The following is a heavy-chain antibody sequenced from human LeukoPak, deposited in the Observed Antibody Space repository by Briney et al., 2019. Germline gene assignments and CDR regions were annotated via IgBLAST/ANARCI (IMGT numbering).Heavy chain of an antibody. V-gene: IGHV4-59*01. D-gene: IGHD6-13*01. Sequence: PSETLSLTCTVSGGSISSYYWSWIRQPPGKGLEWIVYIYYSGSTNYNPSLKSRVTISVDTSKNQFSLKLSYVTAADTAVYYCARETQQLVPYFDYWGQGTLVTASS. CDR1: GGSISSYY. J-gene: IGHJ4*02. CDR2: IYYSGST. CDR3: ARETQQLVPYFDY.